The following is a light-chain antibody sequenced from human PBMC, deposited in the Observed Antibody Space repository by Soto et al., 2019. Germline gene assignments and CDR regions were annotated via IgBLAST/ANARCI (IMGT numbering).Light chain of an antibody. CDR1: SSDVGGYNF. CDR3: AAWDDSLKEPV. Sequence: QSALTQPRSVSGSPGQSVTISCTGTSSDVGGYNFVSWCQHHPGKAPKLMIYDVSLRPSGVPDRFSGSKSGNTASLTISGLQAEDEADYYCAAWDDSLKEPVFGGGTQLTVL. CDR2: DVS. V-gene: IGLV2-11*01. J-gene: IGLJ7*01.